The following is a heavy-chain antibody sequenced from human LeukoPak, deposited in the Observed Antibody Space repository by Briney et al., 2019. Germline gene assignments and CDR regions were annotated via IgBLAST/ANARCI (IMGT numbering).Heavy chain of an antibody. D-gene: IGHD2-8*01. CDR3: ARDRCTNGVCYYFDY. CDR1: GFTFSNAW. CDR2: ISYDGSNK. Sequence: GGSLRLSCAGSGFTFSNAWMSWVRQAPGKGLEWVAVISYDGSNKYYADSVRGRFTISRDNSKNTLYLQMNSLRAEDTAVYYCARDRCTNGVCYYFDYWGQGTLVTVSS. V-gene: IGHV3-30-3*01. J-gene: IGHJ4*02.